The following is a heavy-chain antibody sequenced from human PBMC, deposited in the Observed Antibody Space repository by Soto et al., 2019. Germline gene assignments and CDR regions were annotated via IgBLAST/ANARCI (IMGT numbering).Heavy chain of an antibody. CDR1: GFTFTNHA. J-gene: IGHJ4*02. V-gene: IGHV3-33*01. Sequence: QVQLVESGGGVVQPGKSLRLSCAASGFTFTNHAMHWVRQAPGKGLEWVAAIWYDGTIKYYADSVKGRLTISRDNSKNTQYLQMNSLRAEDTAIYDCARGMRRWELLGHWGQGTPVTVSS. CDR2: IWYDGTIK. CDR3: ARGMRRWELLGH. D-gene: IGHD1-26*01.